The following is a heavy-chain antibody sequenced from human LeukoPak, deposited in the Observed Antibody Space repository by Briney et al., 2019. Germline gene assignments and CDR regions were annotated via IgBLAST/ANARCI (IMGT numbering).Heavy chain of an antibody. D-gene: IGHD3-22*01. Sequence: TGGSLRLSCAASGFTFSSYAMSWVRQAPGRGLEWVSATSGSGDGTFYADSVKVRFTISRDNSKNTLYLQMNSLRAEDTAIYYCAKLRDFFDSSGQFDYWGQGTLVTVSS. CDR2: TSGSGDGT. CDR3: AKLRDFFDSSGQFDY. CDR1: GFTFSSYA. V-gene: IGHV3-23*01. J-gene: IGHJ4*02.